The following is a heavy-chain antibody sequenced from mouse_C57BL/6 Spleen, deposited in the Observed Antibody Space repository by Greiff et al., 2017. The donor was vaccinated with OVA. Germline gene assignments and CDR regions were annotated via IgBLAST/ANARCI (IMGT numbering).Heavy chain of an antibody. CDR1: GFTFSSYA. D-gene: IGHD2-5*01. CDR3: AGGDYYSNFYAMDD. CDR2: ISDGGSYT. V-gene: IGHV5-4*03. Sequence: EVKVVESGGGLVKPGGSLKLSCAASGFTFSSYAMSWVRQTPEQRLEWVATISDGGSYTYYPDNVQGRFTISRDNAKNNLYLQMSHLKSEDTAMYYCAGGDYYSNFYAMDDWGQGTSVTVSS. J-gene: IGHJ4*01.